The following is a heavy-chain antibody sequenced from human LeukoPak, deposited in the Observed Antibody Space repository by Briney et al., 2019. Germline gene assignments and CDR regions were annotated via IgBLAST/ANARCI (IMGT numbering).Heavy chain of an antibody. CDR1: GGSFSGYY. CDR2: ISHSGST. J-gene: IGHJ4*02. Sequence: SETLSLTCAVYGGSFSGYYWSWIRQPPGKGLEWIGEISHSGSTNYNPSLKSRVTISVDTSKNQFSLKLSSVTAADTAVYYCARDPNYYGSGSYRNFDYWGQGTLVTVSS. V-gene: IGHV4-34*01. CDR3: ARDPNYYGSGSYRNFDY. D-gene: IGHD3-10*01.